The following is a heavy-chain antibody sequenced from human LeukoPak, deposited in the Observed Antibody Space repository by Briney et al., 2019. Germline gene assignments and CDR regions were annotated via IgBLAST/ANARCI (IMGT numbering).Heavy chain of an antibody. D-gene: IGHD5-18*01. CDR2: ISAGSGNT. J-gene: IGHJ4*02. CDR3: ARDYGYSLLFY. CDR1: GYTFTNFA. V-gene: IGHV1-3*01. Sequence: GASVKVSCKASGYTFTNFAIHWVRQAPGQRLEWMGWISAGSGNTKYSQKLQGRVTITRDTSASTAYMELSSLRSEDTAVYYCARDYGYSLLFYWGQGTLVTVSS.